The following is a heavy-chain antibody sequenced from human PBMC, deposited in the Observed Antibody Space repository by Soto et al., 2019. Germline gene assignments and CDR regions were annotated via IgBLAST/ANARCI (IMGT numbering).Heavy chain of an antibody. CDR2: IYYSGST. J-gene: IGHJ4*02. D-gene: IGHD5-12*01. CDR3: ARGGRVSGYDNFDY. CDR1: GGSISSGDYY. V-gene: IGHV4-30-4*01. Sequence: QVQLQESGPGLVKPSQTLSLTCTVSGGSISSGDYYWSWIRQPPGKGLEWIGYIYYSGSTYYNPSLKSRFTISVDTAKNQFALKLSSVTAADTAVYYCARGGRVSGYDNFDYWGQGTLVTVSS.